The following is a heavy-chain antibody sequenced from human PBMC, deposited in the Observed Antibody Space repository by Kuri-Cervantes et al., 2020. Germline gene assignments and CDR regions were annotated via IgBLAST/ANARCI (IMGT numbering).Heavy chain of an antibody. V-gene: IGHV4-38-2*02. Sequence: GSLRLSCTVSGYSISSGYYWGWIRQSPGKGLEWIGNIYYSGDTNYNPSLKSRVTISVDTSKKQFSLKLSSVTAADTAVYYCASELGADIRVAGAFDIWGQGTMVTVSS. CDR1: GYSISSGYY. CDR3: ASELGADIRVAGAFDI. J-gene: IGHJ3*02. D-gene: IGHD6-19*01. CDR2: IYYSGDT.